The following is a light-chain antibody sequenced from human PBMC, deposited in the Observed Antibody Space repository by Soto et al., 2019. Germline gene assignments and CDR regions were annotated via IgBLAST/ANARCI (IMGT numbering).Light chain of an antibody. V-gene: IGKV4-1*01. CDR2: WTS. CDR3: QQVSTTPT. CDR1: QTILHSPNNKNA. Sequence: DIVMTQSPDSLAVSLGERATINCKSSQTILHSPNNKNALVWYQQKPGQPPKLLISWTSTRESGVPNRFSGSGSGTDFSLTISGLQAEDVAVYYFQQVSTTPTFGGGTTVEIK. J-gene: IGKJ4*01.